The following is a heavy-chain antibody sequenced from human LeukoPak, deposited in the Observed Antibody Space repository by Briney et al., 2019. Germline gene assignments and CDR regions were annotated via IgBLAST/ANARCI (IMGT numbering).Heavy chain of an antibody. CDR3: AKVGYSYGYDWFDP. J-gene: IGHJ5*02. D-gene: IGHD5-18*01. CDR2: IYSSGST. CDR1: GVTVSSNY. Sequence: GGSLRLSCAASGVTVSSNYMTWVRQAPGKGLEWVSVIYSSGSTYYADTVKGRFTISRDNSKNTLYLQMNSLRAEDTAVYYCAKVGYSYGYDWFDPWGQGTLVTVSS. V-gene: IGHV3-53*01.